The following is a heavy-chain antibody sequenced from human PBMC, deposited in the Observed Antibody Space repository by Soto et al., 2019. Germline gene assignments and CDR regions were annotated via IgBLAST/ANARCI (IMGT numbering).Heavy chain of an antibody. Sequence: LRLSCAASGFTFSTFAMHWVRQAPGKGLDWVAVISYDGSNKYYADSVKGRFTISRDNSKNTLYLQMNSLRAEDTAVYYCARDPAGGSGYYYLFDYWGQGTLVTVSS. CDR2: ISYDGSNK. J-gene: IGHJ4*02. CDR3: ARDPAGGSGYYYLFDY. D-gene: IGHD3-22*01. CDR1: GFTFSTFA. V-gene: IGHV3-30-3*01.